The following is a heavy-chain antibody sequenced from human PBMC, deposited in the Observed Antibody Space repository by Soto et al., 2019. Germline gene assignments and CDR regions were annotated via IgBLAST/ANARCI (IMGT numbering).Heavy chain of an antibody. CDR3: ARGGPIAAAGTYWFDP. Sequence: SVKVSCKASGGTFSSYAISWVRQAPGQGLEWMGGIIPIFGTANYAQKFQGRVTITADESTSTAYMELSSLRSEDTAVYYCARGGPIAAAGTYWFDPWGQGTLVTVSS. J-gene: IGHJ5*02. D-gene: IGHD6-13*01. CDR1: GGTFSSYA. V-gene: IGHV1-69*13. CDR2: IIPIFGTA.